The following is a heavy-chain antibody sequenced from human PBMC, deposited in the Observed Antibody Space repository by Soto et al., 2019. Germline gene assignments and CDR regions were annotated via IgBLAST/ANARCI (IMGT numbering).Heavy chain of an antibody. CDR3: ARDHLITTAYYYYGMDV. Sequence: ASVKVSCKASGYTFTSYGISWVRQAPGQGLVWMGWISAYNGNTNYAQKLQGRVTMTTDTSTSTAYMELRSLRSDDTAVYYCARDHLITTAYYYYGMDVWGQGTTVTVSS. CDR1: GYTFTSYG. V-gene: IGHV1-18*04. CDR2: ISAYNGNT. D-gene: IGHD1-20*01. J-gene: IGHJ6*02.